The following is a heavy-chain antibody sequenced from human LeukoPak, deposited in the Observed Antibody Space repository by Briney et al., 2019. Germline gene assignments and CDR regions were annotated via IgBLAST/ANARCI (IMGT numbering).Heavy chain of an antibody. CDR2: ISGSGGST. Sequence: PGGSLRLSCAASGFTFSSYVMSWVRQAPGKGLEWVSAISGSGGSTYYADSVKGRFTISRDNSKNTLYLQMNSLRAEDTAVYYCAKANYYDSSGYYYKFDYWGQGTLVTVSS. V-gene: IGHV3-23*01. J-gene: IGHJ4*02. D-gene: IGHD3-22*01. CDR3: AKANYYDSSGYYYKFDY. CDR1: GFTFSSYV.